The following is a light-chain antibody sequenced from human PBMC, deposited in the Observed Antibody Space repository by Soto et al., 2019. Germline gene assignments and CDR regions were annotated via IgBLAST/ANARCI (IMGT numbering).Light chain of an antibody. CDR1: QSVSSNY. Sequence: ENVLTQSPATLSLSPGERANLSCGASQSVSSNYLSWYQQKPGLAPRLLIYDASTRVTGIPHRFSGSGSGTDFSLTISRLEPEDFAVYYCQQYGSSPITFGQGTRLEIK. V-gene: IGKV3D-20*01. CDR2: DAS. J-gene: IGKJ5*01. CDR3: QQYGSSPIT.